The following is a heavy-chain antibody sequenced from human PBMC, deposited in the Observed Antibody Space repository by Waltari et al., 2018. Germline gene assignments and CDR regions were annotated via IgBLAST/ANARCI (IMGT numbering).Heavy chain of an antibody. CDR3: ARRGVTGREAAPPDY. CDR2: ISYDSINR. D-gene: IGHD2-15*01. CDR1: GFTFSSYA. Sequence: QVQLVESGGGVVQPGTSLRLSCAASGFTFSSYAMPWVRQAPGKGLEWVAVISYDSINRFYADSVKGRFTISRDNSKNTLFLQMSSLRDDDTALYFCARRGVTGREAAPPDYWGQGTLVTVSS. J-gene: IGHJ4*02. V-gene: IGHV3-30*15.